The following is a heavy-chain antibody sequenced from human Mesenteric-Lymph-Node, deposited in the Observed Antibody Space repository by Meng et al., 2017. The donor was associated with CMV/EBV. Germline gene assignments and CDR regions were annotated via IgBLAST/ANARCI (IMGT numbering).Heavy chain of an antibody. Sequence: ASVKVSCKASGYTFTSYCITWVRQAPGQGREWMGGISTSNGNSNYAQNLQGRVTMTTDTSTTTANMELRGLRSDDTAVYYCARRSGGASTSWFYYYGMDVWGQGTTVTVSS. CDR3: ARRSGGASTSWFYYYGMDV. CDR2: ISTSNGNS. CDR1: GYTFTSYC. V-gene: IGHV1-18*01. D-gene: IGHD2-2*01. J-gene: IGHJ6*02.